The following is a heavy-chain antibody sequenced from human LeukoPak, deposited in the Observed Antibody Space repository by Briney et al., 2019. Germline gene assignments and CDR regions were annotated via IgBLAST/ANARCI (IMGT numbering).Heavy chain of an antibody. CDR3: ARVHRGYSYGRLDY. CDR2: ISSSDNTI. J-gene: IGHJ4*02. CDR1: GFTFSFYS. V-gene: IGHV3-48*02. D-gene: IGHD5-18*01. Sequence: GGSLRLSCAASGFTFSFYSMNWVRQAPGKGLEWVSYISSSDNTIHYADSVKGRFTISRDNAKNSLSLHMNSLRDEDTAVYYCARVHRGYSYGRLDYGGQGTLVSVSS.